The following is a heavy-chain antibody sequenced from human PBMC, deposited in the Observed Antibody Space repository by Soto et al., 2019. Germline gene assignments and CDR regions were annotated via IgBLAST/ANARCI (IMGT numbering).Heavy chain of an antibody. CDR3: AREGFGELLGY. Sequence: SVTVSCQASGGTFSSYTISWVRQAPGQGLEWMGRIIPILGIANYAQKFQGRVTITADKSTSTAYMELSSLRSEDTAVYYCAREGFGELLGYWGQGTLVTVSS. CDR2: IIPILGIA. D-gene: IGHD3-10*01. V-gene: IGHV1-69*04. J-gene: IGHJ4*02. CDR1: GGTFSSYT.